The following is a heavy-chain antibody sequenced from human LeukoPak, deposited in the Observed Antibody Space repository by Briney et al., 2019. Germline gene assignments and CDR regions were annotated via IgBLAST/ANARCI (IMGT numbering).Heavy chain of an antibody. D-gene: IGHD3-3*01. J-gene: IGHJ4*02. CDR3: ARVGGSSGGYYFDY. CDR2: ISSSSSYI. V-gene: IGHV3-21*01. CDR1: GFTFSSYS. Sequence: GGSLRLSCAASGFTFSSYSMNWVRQAPGKGLEWVSSISSSSSYIYYADSVKGRFTISRDNAKNSLYLQMNSLRAEDTPVYYCARVGGSSGGYYFDYWGQGTLVTVSS.